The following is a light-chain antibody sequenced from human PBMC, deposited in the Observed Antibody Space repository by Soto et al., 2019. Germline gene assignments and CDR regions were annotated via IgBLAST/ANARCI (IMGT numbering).Light chain of an antibody. CDR3: SSYACHNNHV. J-gene: IGLJ1*01. CDR2: EVT. Sequence: QSALTQPPSASGSPGQSVTISCTGTSSDIGGHNYVSWYQHHPGKAPKLIIYEVTKRPSGVPDRFSGSKSGNTASLTVSGLQTEDEADYYCSSYACHNNHVFATGTKVTVL. V-gene: IGLV2-8*01. CDR1: SSDIGGHNY.